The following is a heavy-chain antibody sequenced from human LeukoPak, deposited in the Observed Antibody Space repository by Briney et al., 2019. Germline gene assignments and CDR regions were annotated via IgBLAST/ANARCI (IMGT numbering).Heavy chain of an antibody. CDR1: GFTFSSYA. J-gene: IGHJ4*02. CDR3: ARDSSGWYYFDY. Sequence: PGGSLRLSCAASGFTFSSYAMHWVRQAPGKGLEWVAVISYDGSNKYYADSVKGRFTISRDNSKNTLYLQMNSLRAGDTAVYYCARDSSGWYYFDYGGQGTLVTVS. D-gene: IGHD6-19*01. CDR2: ISYDGSNK. V-gene: IGHV3-30*04.